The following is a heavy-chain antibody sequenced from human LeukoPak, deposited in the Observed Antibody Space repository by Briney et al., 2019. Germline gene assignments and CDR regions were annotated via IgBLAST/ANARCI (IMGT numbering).Heavy chain of an antibody. CDR3: AKSTGLYFYGVDV. V-gene: IGHV3-7*03. D-gene: IGHD3-10*01. CDR1: GFTFSSYW. Sequence: GGSLRLSCAASGFTFSSYWMSWVRQAPGKGLEWVANIKQDGSDKYYVDSVKGRFTISRDNAKNSLYLQMNSLRTEDTALYYCAKSTGLYFYGVDVWGQGTTVTVSS. CDR2: IKQDGSDK. J-gene: IGHJ6*02.